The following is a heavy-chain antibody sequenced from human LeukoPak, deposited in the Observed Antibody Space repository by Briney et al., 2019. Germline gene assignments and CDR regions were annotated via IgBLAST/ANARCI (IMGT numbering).Heavy chain of an antibody. J-gene: IGHJ4*02. D-gene: IGHD3-3*01. CDR2: INPSGGST. CDR3: ARCFGDVLDEPYYDFWSGYDY. CDR1: GYTFTSYY. V-gene: IGHV1-46*01. Sequence: ASEKVSCKASGYTFTSYYMHWVRQAPGQGLEWMGIINPSGGSTSYAQKFQGRVTMTEDTSTDTAYMELSSLRSEDTAVYYCARCFGDVLDEPYYDFWSGYDYWGQGTLVTVSS.